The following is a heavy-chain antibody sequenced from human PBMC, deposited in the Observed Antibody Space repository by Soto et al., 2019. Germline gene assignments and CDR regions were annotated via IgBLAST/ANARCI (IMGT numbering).Heavy chain of an antibody. CDR1: GFTFSDHY. CDR3: ARGGGYCSSTSCYYYSSYATDF. V-gene: IGHV3-72*01. CDR2: TRNKANSYTT. J-gene: IGHJ6*02. D-gene: IGHD2-2*01. Sequence: GGSLRLSCAASGFTFSDHYMDWVRQAPGKGLEWVGRTRNKANSYTTEYAASVKGRFTISRNDSKNSLYLQMNSLKTEDTAVYYCARGGGYCSSTSCYYYSSYATDFSGQATTLTVSS.